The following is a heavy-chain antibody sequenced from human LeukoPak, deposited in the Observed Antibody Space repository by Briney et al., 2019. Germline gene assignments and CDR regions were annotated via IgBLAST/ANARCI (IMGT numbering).Heavy chain of an antibody. CDR1: GYTFTSYG. V-gene: IGHV1-18*01. CDR2: ISAYNGNT. J-gene: IGHJ4*02. D-gene: IGHD4-17*01. CDR3: ARPTVTKYYFDY. Sequence: GASVKFSCKASGYTFTSYGISWVRQAPGQGLAWMGWISAYNGNTNYAQKLQGRVTMTTDTSTSTAYMKLRSLRSDDTAVYYCARPTVTKYYFDYWGQGTLVTVSS.